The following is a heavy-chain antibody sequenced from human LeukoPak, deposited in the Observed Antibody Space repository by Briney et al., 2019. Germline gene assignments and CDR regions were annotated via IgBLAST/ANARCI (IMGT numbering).Heavy chain of an antibody. CDR3: ARLLSYYDSHYYFDY. D-gene: IGHD3-22*01. V-gene: IGHV4-59*08. CDR2: IYYSGST. J-gene: IGHJ4*02. Sequence: SETLSLTCTVSGGSISSYYWSWIRQPPGKGLEWIGYIYYSGSTNYNPSLKSRVTISVDTSKNQFSLKLSSVTAADTAVYYRARLLSYYDSHYYFDYWGQGALVTVSS. CDR1: GGSISSYY.